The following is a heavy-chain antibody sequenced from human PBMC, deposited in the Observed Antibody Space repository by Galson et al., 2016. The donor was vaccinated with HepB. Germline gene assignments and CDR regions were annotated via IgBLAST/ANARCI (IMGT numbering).Heavy chain of an antibody. CDR2: ISTYDGTT. Sequence: SVKVSCKASGYTFSNYGVSWVRQAPGQGLDWMGWISTYDGTTIYAQKFQGRVTLTTDTSTSTAYMELRSLGSDDTAVYYCARDHPSSNGYYKFDYWGQGTLVTVSS. J-gene: IGHJ4*02. CDR1: GYTFSNYG. CDR3: ARDHPSSNGYYKFDY. D-gene: IGHD3-9*01. V-gene: IGHV1-18*01.